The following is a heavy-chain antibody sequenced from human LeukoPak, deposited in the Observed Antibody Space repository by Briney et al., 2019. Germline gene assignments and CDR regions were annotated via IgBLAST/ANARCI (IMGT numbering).Heavy chain of an antibody. V-gene: IGHV4-61*08. CDR3: AYNRNFALDN. CDR1: GGSVSSADYY. D-gene: IGHD1-14*01. CDR2: IYHTGSN. J-gene: IGHJ4*01. Sequence: SETLSLTCTVSGGSVSSADYYWSWIRHPPGKALEWIGYIYHTGSNNYKYSLKSRVTISLDTSKNRFSLRLTSVTAADTAVYFCAYNRNFALDNWGQGTLVTVSS.